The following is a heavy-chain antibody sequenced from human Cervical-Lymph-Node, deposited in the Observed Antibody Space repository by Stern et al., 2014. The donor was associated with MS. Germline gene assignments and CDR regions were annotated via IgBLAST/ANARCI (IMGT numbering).Heavy chain of an antibody. V-gene: IGHV3-33*01. CDR3: ARGLYNFDY. D-gene: IGHD4-11*01. Sequence: VQLVESGGGVVQPGRSLRISCAASGFTFSDYAMHWVRQAPGKGLEWVALICNDGSSKNYADSVKCRFTISRENSKNTLYLQLNSLRAEDTAVFYCARGLYNFDYWGRGTLVTVSS. CDR1: GFTFSDYA. J-gene: IGHJ4*02. CDR2: ICNDGSSK.